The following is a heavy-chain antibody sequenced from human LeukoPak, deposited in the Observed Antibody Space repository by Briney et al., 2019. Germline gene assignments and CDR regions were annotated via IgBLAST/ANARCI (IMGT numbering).Heavy chain of an antibody. Sequence: SETLSLTCAVYGGSFSGYYWSWIRQPPGKGLEWIGEINHSGSTNYNPSLKSRVAISVDTSKNQFSLKLRSVTAADTAVYYCARPGVGSGRYGAFDIW. V-gene: IGHV4-34*01. J-gene: IGHJ3*02. CDR1: GGSFSGYY. CDR2: INHSGST. CDR3: ARPGVGSGRYGAFDI. D-gene: IGHD5-18*01.